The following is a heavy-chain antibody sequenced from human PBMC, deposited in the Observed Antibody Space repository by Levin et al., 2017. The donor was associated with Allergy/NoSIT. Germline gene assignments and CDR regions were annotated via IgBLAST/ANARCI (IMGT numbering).Heavy chain of an antibody. D-gene: IGHD3-10*01. Sequence: SLKISCAASGFTFDDYAMHWVRQAPGKGLEWVSGISWNSGSIGYADSVKGRFTISRDNAKNSLYLQMNSLRAEDTALYYCAKDMVEFGSDYYYGMDVWGQGTTVTVSS. J-gene: IGHJ6*02. V-gene: IGHV3-9*01. CDR2: ISWNSGSI. CDR3: AKDMVEFGSDYYYGMDV. CDR1: GFTFDDYA.